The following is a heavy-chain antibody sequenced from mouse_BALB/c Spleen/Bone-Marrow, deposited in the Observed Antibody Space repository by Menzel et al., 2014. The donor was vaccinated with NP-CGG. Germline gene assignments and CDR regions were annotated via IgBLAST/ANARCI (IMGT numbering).Heavy chain of an antibody. CDR3: ARHEGGGHFDY. D-gene: IGHD1-1*02. Sequence: QVQMTESGAGVVKPGASVELSFQGSCYTFPGDIIHWVKQGFGQGLEGNGGVFAGSGSIKYNEKFKDKATLTADKSSSTVYMELSRLTSEDSAVYFCARHEGGGHFDYWGQGTTLTVSS. CDR1: CYTFPGDI. J-gene: IGHJ2*01. V-gene: IGHV1-62-2*01. CDR2: VFAGSGSI.